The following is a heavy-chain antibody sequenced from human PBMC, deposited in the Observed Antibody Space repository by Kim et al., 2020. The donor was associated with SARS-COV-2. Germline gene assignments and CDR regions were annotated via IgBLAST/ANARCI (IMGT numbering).Heavy chain of an antibody. CDR3: ARSGRYDGSENYYDY. V-gene: IGHV1-18*01. Sequence: HKLQGRVTITPDTSTSTAYMELRSLRSDDTAVYYCARSGRYDGSENYYDYWGQGTQVTVSS. D-gene: IGHD3-10*01. J-gene: IGHJ4*02.